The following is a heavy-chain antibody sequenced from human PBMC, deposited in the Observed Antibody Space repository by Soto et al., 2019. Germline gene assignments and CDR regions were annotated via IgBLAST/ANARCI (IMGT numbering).Heavy chain of an antibody. Sequence: GGSLRLSCAASGFTFSSYGMHWVRQAPGKGLEWVAVISYDGSNKYYADSVKGRFTISRDNSKNTLYLQMNSLRAEDTAVYYCAKNVITIFGVVTDYGAYNWFDPWGQGTLVTVSS. D-gene: IGHD3-3*01. CDR1: GFTFSSYG. CDR2: ISYDGSNK. V-gene: IGHV3-30*18. CDR3: AKNVITIFGVVTDYGAYNWFDP. J-gene: IGHJ5*02.